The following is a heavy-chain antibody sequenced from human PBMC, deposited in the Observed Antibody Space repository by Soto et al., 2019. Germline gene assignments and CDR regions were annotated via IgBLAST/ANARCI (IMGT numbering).Heavy chain of an antibody. CDR2: INHSGST. V-gene: IGHV4-34*01. D-gene: IGHD1-26*01. J-gene: IGHJ4*02. CDR3: ARGTLRETGSYIDY. Sequence: QVQLQQWGAGLLKPSETLSLTCSVYGGSFSVYYWSWIGQPPGKGLEWIGEINHSGSTNYNPPLKSRGTLSVDTSKNQFSLKLSSVTAADTAVYYCARGTLRETGSYIDYWGQGTLVTVSS. CDR1: GGSFSVYY.